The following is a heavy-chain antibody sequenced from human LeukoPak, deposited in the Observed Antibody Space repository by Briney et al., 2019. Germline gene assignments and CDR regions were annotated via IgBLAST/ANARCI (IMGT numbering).Heavy chain of an antibody. CDR3: AKHGFWSGYSSYYFDY. CDR1: GFTFSSYW. CDR2: ISYDGSNK. V-gene: IGHV3-30*18. J-gene: IGHJ4*02. Sequence: GGSLRLSCAASGFTFSSYWMSWVRQAPGKGLEWVAVISYDGSNKYSADSVKGRFTISRDNSKNTLYLQMNSLRAEDTAVYYCAKHGFWSGYSSYYFDYWGQGTLVTVSS. D-gene: IGHD3-3*01.